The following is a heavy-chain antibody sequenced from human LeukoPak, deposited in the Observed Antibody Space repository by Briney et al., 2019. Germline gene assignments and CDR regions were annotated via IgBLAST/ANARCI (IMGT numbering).Heavy chain of an antibody. J-gene: IGHJ3*02. D-gene: IGHD3-22*01. Sequence: SETLSLTCTVSGGSISGSSYYWGLIRQPPGKGLEWIGSIFYSGSTYYNPSLKSRVTISVDRSKNQFSLKLSSVTAADTAVYYCARGHYYDSTRWYAFDIWGQGTMVTVSS. V-gene: IGHV4-39*07. CDR3: ARGHYYDSTRWYAFDI. CDR1: GGSISGSSYY. CDR2: IFYSGST.